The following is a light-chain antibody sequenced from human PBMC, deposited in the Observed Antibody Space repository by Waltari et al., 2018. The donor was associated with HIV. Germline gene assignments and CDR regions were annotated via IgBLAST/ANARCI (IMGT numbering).Light chain of an antibody. CDR3: QAWDSSTVV. CDR1: KWGDRY. J-gene: IGLJ2*01. V-gene: IGLV3-1*01. CDR2: QDS. Sequence: SYELTPPPSVSVSPGQTASIPCSGDKWGDRYACWYQQKPGQSPVLVIYQDSKRPSGIPERFSGSNSGNTATLTISGTQAMDEADYYCQAWDSSTVVFGGGTKLTVL.